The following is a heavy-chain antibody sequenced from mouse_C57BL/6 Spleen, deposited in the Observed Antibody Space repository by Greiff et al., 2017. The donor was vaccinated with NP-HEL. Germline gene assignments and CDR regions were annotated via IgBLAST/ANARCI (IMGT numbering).Heavy chain of an antibody. Sequence: VQGVESGPGLVQPSQSLSITCTVSGFSLTSYGVHWVRQSPGKGLEWLGVIWSGGSTDYNAAFISRLSISKDNSKSQVFFKMNSLQADDTAIYYCARKGNYAWYFDVWGTGTTVTVSS. CDR3: ARKGNYAWYFDV. D-gene: IGHD2-1*01. J-gene: IGHJ1*03. V-gene: IGHV2-2*01. CDR2: IWSGGST. CDR1: GFSLTSYG.